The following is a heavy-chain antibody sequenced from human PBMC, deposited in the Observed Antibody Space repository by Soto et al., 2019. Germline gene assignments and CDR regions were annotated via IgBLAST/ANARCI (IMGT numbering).Heavy chain of an antibody. CDR1: EYTFTDYY. CDR2: IKPSGGST. J-gene: IGHJ5*01. Sequence: QVQLVQSGAEVKKPGASVKLSCKSSEYTFTDYYIHWVRQAPGQGLEWMGLIKPSGGSTSYAQKFQGRVTMTRDTSTSTVYMELSSLRSEDTAVYYCATAAYSTSWYDFWGQGTLVTVSS. CDR3: ATAAYSTSWYDF. V-gene: IGHV1-46*01. D-gene: IGHD6-13*01.